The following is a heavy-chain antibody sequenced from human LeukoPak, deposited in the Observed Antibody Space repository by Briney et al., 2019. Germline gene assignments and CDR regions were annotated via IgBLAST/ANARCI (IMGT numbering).Heavy chain of an antibody. D-gene: IGHD3-3*01. CDR1: GFTLSTYW. CDR3: ALVPTYYDFWSGYFDY. Sequence: PGGSLRLSCAASGFTLSTYWMSWVRQAPGKGLEWVANIKQDGSEKYYVDSVKGRFTISRDNSKNTLYLEMNSLRAEDTAVYYCALVPTYYDFWSGYFDYWGQGTLVTVSS. CDR2: IKQDGSEK. J-gene: IGHJ4*02. V-gene: IGHV3-7*03.